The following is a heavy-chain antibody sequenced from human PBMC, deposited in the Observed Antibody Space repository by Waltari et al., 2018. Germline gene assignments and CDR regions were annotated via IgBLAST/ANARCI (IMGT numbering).Heavy chain of an antibody. CDR1: GGAFGSYA. D-gene: IGHD1-26*01. V-gene: IGHV1-69*12. CDR2: MIPIYGTP. CDR3: ARRNLGYAFDI. J-gene: IGHJ3*02. Sequence: QVQLVQSGAEVKKPGSSVKVSCKASGGAFGSYAITWVRQAPGNGLEWVGGMIPIYGTPNFAQKFQGRVTFTADESTTTAYMELTSLKSEDTAIYYCARRNLGYAFDIWGQGTLVTVSS.